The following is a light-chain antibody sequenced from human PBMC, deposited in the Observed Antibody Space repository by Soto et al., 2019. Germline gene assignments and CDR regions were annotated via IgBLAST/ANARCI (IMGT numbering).Light chain of an antibody. J-gene: IGKJ2*01. CDR2: EAS. V-gene: IGKV3-11*01. CDR3: QQRSYWPPYT. CDR1: QSVSSY. Sequence: EIVLTQSPATLSLSPLERSTLSFISSQSVSSYLAWYQQKPGQAPRLLIYEASNRATGIPARFSGSGSGTDFTLTISSLESEDSAVYYCQQRSYWPPYTFGQGTKVDIK.